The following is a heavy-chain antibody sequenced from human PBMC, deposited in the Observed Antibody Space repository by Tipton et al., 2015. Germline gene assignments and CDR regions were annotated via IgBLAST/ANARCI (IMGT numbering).Heavy chain of an antibody. Sequence: TLSLTCTVSSDSISKYYWSWIRQPPGKELEWIGYIQYSGSTNYNPSLKSRVTISVDTSKTQFSLKMRSVTATDTAVYYCARARGRHGGLFDSWGHGTLVTVSS. V-gene: IGHV4-59*01. CDR1: SDSISKYY. CDR3: ARARGRHGGLFDS. D-gene: IGHD4-23*01. CDR2: IQYSGST. J-gene: IGHJ5*01.